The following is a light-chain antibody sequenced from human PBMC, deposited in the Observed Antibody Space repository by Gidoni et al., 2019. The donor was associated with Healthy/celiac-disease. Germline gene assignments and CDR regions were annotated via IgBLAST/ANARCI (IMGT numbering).Light chain of an antibody. Sequence: DIVMTQYPDYLAGYLGERATINCKSSQSVLYSSNNTNYLAWYQQKPGQPPKLLIYWASTRESGVPDRFSGSGSWTDFTLTISSLQAEDVAVYYCQQYYSTPYTFGQGTKLEIK. V-gene: IGKV4-1*01. CDR2: WAS. CDR3: QQYYSTPYT. CDR1: QSVLYSSNNTNY. J-gene: IGKJ2*01.